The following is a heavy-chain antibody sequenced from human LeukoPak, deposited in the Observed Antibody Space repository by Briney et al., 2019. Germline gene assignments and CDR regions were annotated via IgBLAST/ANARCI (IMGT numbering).Heavy chain of an antibody. CDR2: ISYDGSNK. CDR1: GFTFSSYA. J-gene: IGHJ5*02. D-gene: IGHD6-19*01. Sequence: PGGSLRLSCAASGFTFSSYAMHWVRQAPGKGLEWVAVISYDGSNKYYADSVKGRFTISRDNSKNTLYLQMNSLRAEDTAVYYCAKDRIGSGFFPKENWFDPWGQGTLVTVSS. CDR3: AKDRIGSGFFPKENWFDP. V-gene: IGHV3-30-3*01.